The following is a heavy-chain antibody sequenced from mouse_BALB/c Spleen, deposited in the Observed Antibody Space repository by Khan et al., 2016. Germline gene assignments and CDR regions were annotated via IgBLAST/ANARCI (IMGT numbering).Heavy chain of an antibody. J-gene: IGHJ2*01. V-gene: IGHV1-9*01. CDR1: GFTFSNYW. CDR3: AREVRRYYFDY. D-gene: IGHD2-14*01. CDR2: IFPGSGRI. Sequence: QVQLQQSGAELMKPGASVKISCKATGFTFSNYWIEWVKQRPGHGLEWIGEIFPGSGRIIYNEQFRGKATFTADASSNLGYMQLSSLTSEDSAVYYCAREVRRYYFDYWGQGTTLTVSS.